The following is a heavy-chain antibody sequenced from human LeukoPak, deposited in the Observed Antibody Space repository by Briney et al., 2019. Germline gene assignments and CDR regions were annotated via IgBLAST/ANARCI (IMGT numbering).Heavy chain of an antibody. CDR3: ARWGSTSCYDY. D-gene: IGHD2-2*01. J-gene: IGHJ4*02. CDR2: ISTNGDST. CDR1: GFTISNYT. Sequence: PGRSLRLSWAAAGFTISNYTMHWGRQAPGKGLECVSAISTNGDSTYYADSVKGRFTISRDNSKNTLFLQMGSLRADDMAVYYCARWGSTSCYDYGGQGTLVTVS. V-gene: IGHV3-64*02.